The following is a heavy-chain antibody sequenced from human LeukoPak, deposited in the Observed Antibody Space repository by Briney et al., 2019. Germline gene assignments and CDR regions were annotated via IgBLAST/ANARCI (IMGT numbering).Heavy chain of an antibody. CDR1: GYTFTDY. CDR3: AKEEAFRSTWGFDY. CDR2: INPNSGGT. V-gene: IGHV1-2*02. D-gene: IGHD3-16*01. J-gene: IGHJ4*02. Sequence: ASVKVSCKASGYTFTDYVHWVRQAPGQGLEWMGWINPNSGGTNYAQKFQGRVTMTRDTSISTAYMELSRLRSDDTAVYYCAKEEAFRSTWGFDYWGQGTLVTVSS.